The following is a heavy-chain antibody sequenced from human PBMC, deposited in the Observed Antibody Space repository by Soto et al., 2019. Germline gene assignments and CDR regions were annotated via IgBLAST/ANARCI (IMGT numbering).Heavy chain of an antibody. D-gene: IGHD3-22*01. J-gene: IGHJ6*02. V-gene: IGHV3-9*01. CDR3: AASRAYDSIDYSGFHYGMDV. Sequence: EVQLVESGGDLVQPGRSLRLSCAASGFTFDDYAMHWVRQVPGKGLQWVSGLSWNGVTIGYAASVKGRFPISRDNAKKSLYLQMNGLRPDDTALYYCAASRAYDSIDYSGFHYGMDVWGLGTTVAVSS. CDR1: GFTFDDYA. CDR2: LSWNGVTI.